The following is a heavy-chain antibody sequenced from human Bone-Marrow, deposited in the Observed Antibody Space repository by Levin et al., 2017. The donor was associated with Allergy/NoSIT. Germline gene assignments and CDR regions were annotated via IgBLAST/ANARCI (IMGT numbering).Heavy chain of an antibody. V-gene: IGHV3-21*01. CDR3: ARDRAASAVAGPYYFDY. Sequence: ETLSLTCAASGFTFSSNSMNWVRQPPGKGLEWVSSISSRSNSIYYAASVKGRFTTSEDNAKHSLHLQMNSLRVDDTDVYECARDRAASAVAGPYYFDYWGQGTLVTVSS. D-gene: IGHD6-19*01. CDR2: ISSRSNSI. CDR1: GFTFSSNS. J-gene: IGHJ4*02.